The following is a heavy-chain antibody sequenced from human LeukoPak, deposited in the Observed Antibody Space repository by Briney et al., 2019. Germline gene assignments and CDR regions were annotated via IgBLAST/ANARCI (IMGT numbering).Heavy chain of an antibody. Sequence: ASVKVSCKASGYTFTSYYMHWVRQAPGQGLEWMGIINPSGGSTSYAQKFQGRVTMTRDTSTSTVYMELSSLRSEDTAVYYCARIADYDILTARTSGDYWGQGTLVTVSS. D-gene: IGHD3-9*01. CDR3: ARIADYDILTARTSGDY. J-gene: IGHJ4*02. V-gene: IGHV1-46*01. CDR1: GYTFTSYY. CDR2: INPSGGST.